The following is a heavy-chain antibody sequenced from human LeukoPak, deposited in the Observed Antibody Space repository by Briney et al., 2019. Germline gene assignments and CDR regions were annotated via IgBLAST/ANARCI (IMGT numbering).Heavy chain of an antibody. J-gene: IGHJ4*02. CDR3: TRGRMYYDILTGYYNVPAFDY. V-gene: IGHV3-49*04. CDR1: GFTFGDYA. D-gene: IGHD3-9*01. Sequence: GVLRLSCTASGFTFGDYAMSWVRQAPGKGLEWVGFIRSKAYGGTTEYAASVKGRFTISRDDSKSIAYLQMNSLKTEDTAVYYCTRGRMYYDILTGYYNVPAFDYWGQGTLVTVSS. CDR2: IRSKAYGGTT.